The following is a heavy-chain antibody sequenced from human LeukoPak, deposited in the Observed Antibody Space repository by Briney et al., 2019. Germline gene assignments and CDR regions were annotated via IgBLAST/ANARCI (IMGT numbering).Heavy chain of an antibody. CDR1: GVTLSTYA. Sequence: GGSLRLSCAASGVTLSTYAMSWARQAPGKGLEWVSGISSSGRGDNTYYAASVKGRFTISRDNSKNTLYLQMNSLRAEDTAVYYCAREYGGNVALDVWGQGTTVTVSS. D-gene: IGHD4/OR15-4a*01. J-gene: IGHJ6*02. V-gene: IGHV3-23*01. CDR3: AREYGGNVALDV. CDR2: ISSSGRGDNT.